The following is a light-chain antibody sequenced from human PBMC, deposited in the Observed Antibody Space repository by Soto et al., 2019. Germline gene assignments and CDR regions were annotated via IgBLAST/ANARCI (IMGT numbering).Light chain of an antibody. CDR1: QSIGTS. CDR3: QQLNSYPFT. CDR2: AAS. Sequence: IQLTQSPSSLSASVGDRVTITCRASQSIGTSLAWYQQKPEKAPNLLISAASTLQSGVPSRFSASGSGTDFALPISSLQPKDFATYYCQQLNSYPFTFGGGTKVDIK. J-gene: IGKJ4*01. V-gene: IGKV1-9*01.